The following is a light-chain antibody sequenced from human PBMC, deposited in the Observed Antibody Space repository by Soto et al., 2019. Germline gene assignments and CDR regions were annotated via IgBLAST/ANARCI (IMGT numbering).Light chain of an antibody. Sequence: QSVLTQSPSASASLGASVKLTCTLNSGHSSYAIAWHQQQPEKGPRYLMKLNSDGSHTKGDGIPDRFSGSSSGAERYLTISSLQSEDEADYYCQTWATGIQVFGGGTKLTVL. V-gene: IGLV4-69*01. CDR1: SGHSSYA. CDR2: LNSDGSH. CDR3: QTWATGIQV. J-gene: IGLJ3*02.